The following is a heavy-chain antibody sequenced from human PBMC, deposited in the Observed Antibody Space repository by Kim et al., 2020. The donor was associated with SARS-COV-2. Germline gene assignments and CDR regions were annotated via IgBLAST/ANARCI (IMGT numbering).Heavy chain of an antibody. CDR1: GGSISSYY. CDR3: ARHGDIVGRNRYYYYYYY. J-gene: IGHJ6*03. V-gene: IGHV4-59*08. Sequence: SETLSLTCTVSGGSISSYYWSWIRQPPGKGLEWIGYIYYSGSTNYNPSLKSRVTISVDTSKNQFSLKLSSVTAADTAVYYCARHGDIVGRNRYYYYYYY. CDR2: IYYSGST. D-gene: IGHD2-15*01.